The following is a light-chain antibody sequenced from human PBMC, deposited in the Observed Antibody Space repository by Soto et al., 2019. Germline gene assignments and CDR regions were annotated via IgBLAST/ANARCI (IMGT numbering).Light chain of an antibody. J-gene: IGKJ4*01. CDR2: DAS. CDR3: QHYNNVPLT. Sequence: DIQMTQSPSSLSASVGDRVTITCQASQNINNYLNWYQQKPGRAPKLLIYDASNLEAGVPSRFRGSGSATDFTFTITTLLPEDIGTYYCQHYNNVPLTFGGGTKVDIK. V-gene: IGKV1-33*01. CDR1: QNINNY.